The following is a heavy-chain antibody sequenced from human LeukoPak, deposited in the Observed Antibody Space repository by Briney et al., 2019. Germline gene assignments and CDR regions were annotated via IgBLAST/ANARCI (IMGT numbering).Heavy chain of an antibody. CDR2: IYYSGST. D-gene: IGHD3-10*01. CDR1: GGSISGYY. CDR3: ARSYYGYHGSGSYYSLDY. J-gene: IGHJ4*02. Sequence: SETLSLTCTVSGGSISGYYWSWIRQPPGKGLEWVGNIYYSGSTYYNPSLKSRVTISVDTSKKQFSLKLSSVIAADTAVYYCARSYYGYHGSGSYYSLDYWGQGTLVTVSS. V-gene: IGHV4-59*01.